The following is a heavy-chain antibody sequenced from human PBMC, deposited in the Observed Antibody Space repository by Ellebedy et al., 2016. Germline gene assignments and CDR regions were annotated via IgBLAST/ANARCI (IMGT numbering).Heavy chain of an antibody. Sequence: ASVKVSCXASGYTFTSYAMHWVRQAPGQRLEWMGWINAGNGNTKYSQKFQGRVTITRDTSASTAYMELSSLTSDDTAVYYCASNLVPAAMSWFNPWGQGTLVTVSS. CDR3: ASNLVPAAMSWFNP. J-gene: IGHJ5*02. CDR2: INAGNGNT. V-gene: IGHV1-3*01. CDR1: GYTFTSYA. D-gene: IGHD2-2*01.